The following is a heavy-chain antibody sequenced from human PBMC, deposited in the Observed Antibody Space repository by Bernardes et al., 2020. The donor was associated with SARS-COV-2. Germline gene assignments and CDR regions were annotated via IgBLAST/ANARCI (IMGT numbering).Heavy chain of an antibody. D-gene: IGHD3-3*01. V-gene: IGHV3-43*01. J-gene: IGHJ3*02. Sequence: GGSLRLSCAASGFTFEDYTMHWVRQVPGKGLEWVSLVSWDGSTTNYADSVKGRFIISRDSSRNTVHLQMDSLRKEDTALYYCATERQSLTGLGVGDDAFDSCGQETRDTDSS. CDR3: ATERQSLTGLGVGDDAFDS. CDR2: VSWDGSTT. CDR1: GFTFEDYT.